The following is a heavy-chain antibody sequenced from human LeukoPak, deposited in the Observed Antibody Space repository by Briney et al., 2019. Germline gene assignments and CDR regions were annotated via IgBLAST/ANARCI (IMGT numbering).Heavy chain of an antibody. CDR1: GFTFSSYW. V-gene: IGHV3-7*03. Sequence: PGGSLRLSSAASGFTFSSYWMSWVRQAPGKGLEWVANIKQDGSEKYYVDSVKGRFTISRDNAKNSLYLQMNSLRAEDTALYYCARDSGGRSSWFSYYYYMDVWGKGTTVTVSS. CDR2: IKQDGSEK. J-gene: IGHJ6*03. CDR3: ARDSGGRSSWFSYYYYMDV. D-gene: IGHD6-13*01.